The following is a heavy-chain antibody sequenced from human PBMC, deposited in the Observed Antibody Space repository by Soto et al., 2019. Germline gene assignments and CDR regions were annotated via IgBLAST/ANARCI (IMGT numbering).Heavy chain of an antibody. D-gene: IGHD2-2*01. CDR2: IYSGGST. Sequence: GGSLRLSCAASGFTVSSNYMSWVRQAPGKGLEWVSVIYSGGSTYYADSVKGRFTISRDNSKNTLYLQMNSLRAEDTAVYYCARGGYCSSTSCYFLHLSYFDYWGQGTLVTVSS. V-gene: IGHV3-66*01. J-gene: IGHJ4*02. CDR3: ARGGYCSSTSCYFLHLSYFDY. CDR1: GFTVSSNY.